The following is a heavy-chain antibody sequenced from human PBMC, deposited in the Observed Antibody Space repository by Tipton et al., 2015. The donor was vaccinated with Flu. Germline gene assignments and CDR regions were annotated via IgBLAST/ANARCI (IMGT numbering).Heavy chain of an antibody. CDR3: ARSTTGRVGPTSIDY. J-gene: IGHJ4*02. CDR2: VHRTGNT. CDR1: GQSLGSGYV. Sequence: TLSLTCSVSGQSLGSGYVWAWIRQSPGKGLEWIGNVHRTGNTYYNPSLKSRVSLSVDTSKNQFSLKLSSVTAADTAVYYCARSTTGRVGPTSIDYWGQGTLVTVSS. D-gene: IGHD1-26*01. V-gene: IGHV4-38-2*01.